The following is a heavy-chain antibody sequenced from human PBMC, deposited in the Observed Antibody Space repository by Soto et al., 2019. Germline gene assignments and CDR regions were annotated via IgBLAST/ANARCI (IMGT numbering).Heavy chain of an antibody. CDR3: ARYAAYGGSQGGMDV. Sequence: QVRLEESGPGLVKPSETLSLICSVTGGSVNYANYFWNWIRHHPENGLEWIGSIYYSGSTRDNPSFKTRAALTRYTTNDQFSRRLNSVNVADTAVYFFARYAAYGGSQGGMDVWGRGTTVTVSS. V-gene: IGHV4-31*03. CDR1: GGSVNYANYF. D-gene: IGHD4-17*01. CDR2: IYYSGST. J-gene: IGHJ6*02.